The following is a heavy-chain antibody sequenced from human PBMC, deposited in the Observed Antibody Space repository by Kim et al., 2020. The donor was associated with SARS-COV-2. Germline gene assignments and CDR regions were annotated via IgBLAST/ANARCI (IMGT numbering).Heavy chain of an antibody. J-gene: IGHJ6*02. CDR3: ARVRDIYLRGVGYSYYQGLDV. CDR2: IETDGSTT. CDR1: GFTLSQYW. Sequence: GGSLRLSCVASGFTLSQYWMHWVRQVPGKGLVWVSRIETDGSTTSYADSVKGRFSISRDNAKNTLYLQMNSLRAEDTATYYCARVRDIYLRGVGYSYYQGLDVWGQGTTVTVSS. V-gene: IGHV3-74*01. D-gene: IGHD3-10*01.